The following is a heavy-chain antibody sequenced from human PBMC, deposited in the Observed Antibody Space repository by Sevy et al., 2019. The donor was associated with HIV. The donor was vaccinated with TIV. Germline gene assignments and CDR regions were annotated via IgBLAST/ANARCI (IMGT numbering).Heavy chain of an antibody. J-gene: IGHJ6*02. CDR2: IYPGDSGT. V-gene: IGHV5-51*01. CDR1: EYNFTNYW. D-gene: IGHD6-6*01. CDR3: ARISSSPRAYYYYFGMDV. Sequence: GESLKISCKGSEYNFTNYWIGWVRQMPGKGLVWMGIIYPGDSGTRYSPSFQDQVTISADKSISTAYLQWSSLKASDTAMYYCARISSSPRAYYYYFGMDVWGQWTTVTVSS.